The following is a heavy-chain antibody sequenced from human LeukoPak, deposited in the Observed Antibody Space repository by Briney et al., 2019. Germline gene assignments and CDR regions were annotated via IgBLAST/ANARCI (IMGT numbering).Heavy chain of an antibody. D-gene: IGHD5-18*01. J-gene: IGHJ3*02. CDR3: ASLPRGYSYGYGDAFDI. Sequence: SETLSLTCTVSGGSLSSYYWSWIRQPAGKGLEWIGRIYTSGSTNYNPSLKSRVTMSVDTYKNQFSLKLSSVTAADTAVYYCASLPRGYSYGYGDAFDIWGQGTMVTVSS. V-gene: IGHV4-4*07. CDR2: IYTSGST. CDR1: GGSLSSYY.